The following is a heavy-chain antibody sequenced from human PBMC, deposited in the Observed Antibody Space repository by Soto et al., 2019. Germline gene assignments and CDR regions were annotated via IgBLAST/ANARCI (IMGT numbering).Heavy chain of an antibody. CDR3: VKGAFHYGMDV. CDR2: ISSDGGST. CDR1: GFTFSSFA. J-gene: IGHJ6*02. Sequence: PGGSLRLSCSASGFTFSSFAMHWVRQAPGKGLQYVSAISSDGGSTYYADSVKGRFTISRDNSKNMLYLQMSSLRVEVTAVYYCVKGAFHYGMDVWGQGSTVTDSS. V-gene: IGHV3-64D*06. D-gene: IGHD3-3*02.